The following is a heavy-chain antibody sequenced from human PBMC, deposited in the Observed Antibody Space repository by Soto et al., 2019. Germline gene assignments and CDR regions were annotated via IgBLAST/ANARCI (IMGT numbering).Heavy chain of an antibody. D-gene: IGHD2-15*01. J-gene: IGHJ4*02. CDR1: GGSISSSSYY. CDR2: IYYSGST. Sequence: SETLSLTCTVSGGSISSSSYYWGWIRQPPGKGQEWIGSIYYSGSTYYNPSLKSRVTISLDTSKNQFSLKLSSVTAADTAVYYCARRRYCSGGSCYHFDYWGQGTLVTVSS. V-gene: IGHV4-39*01. CDR3: ARRRYCSGGSCYHFDY.